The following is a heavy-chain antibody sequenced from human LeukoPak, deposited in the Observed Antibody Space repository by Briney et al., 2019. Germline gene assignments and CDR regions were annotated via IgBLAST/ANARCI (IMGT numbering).Heavy chain of an antibody. V-gene: IGHV3-7*01. D-gene: IGHD4-17*01. CDR1: GFTFSSYW. CDR2: IKQDGSEK. J-gene: IGHJ4*02. Sequence: GWSLRLSCAASGFTFSSYWMSWVRQAPGKGLEWVANIKQDGSEKYYVDSVKGRFTISRDNAKNSLYLQMNSLRAEDTAVYYCARDGAYGDYCFDYWGQGTLVTVSS. CDR3: ARDGAYGDYCFDY.